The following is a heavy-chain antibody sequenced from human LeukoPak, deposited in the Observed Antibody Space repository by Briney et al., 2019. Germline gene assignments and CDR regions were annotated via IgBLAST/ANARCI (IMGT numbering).Heavy chain of an antibody. CDR3: AKDLGSGWSFDY. D-gene: IGHD6-19*01. Sequence: GGSLRLSCAASGFTFSSYGMHWVRQAPGKGLEWVAFISYDGSNKYYADSVKGRFTISRDNSKNTLYLQMNSLRAEDTAVYYCAKDLGSGWSFDYWGQGTLVTVSP. CDR2: ISYDGSNK. CDR1: GFTFSSYG. V-gene: IGHV3-30*18. J-gene: IGHJ4*02.